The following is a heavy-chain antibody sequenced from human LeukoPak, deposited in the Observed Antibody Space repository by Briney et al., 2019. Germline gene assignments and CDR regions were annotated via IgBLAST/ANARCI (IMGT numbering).Heavy chain of an antibody. CDR2: IIPIFGTA. CDR1: GGTFSSYA. Sequence: SVKVSCKASGGTFSSYAISWVRQAPGQGLEWMGGIIPIFGTANYAQKFQGRVTITADESTSTAYMELSSLRSEDTAVYYCASNYYDSSGYLRGYYYYGMDVWGQGTTVTVSS. V-gene: IGHV1-69*13. J-gene: IGHJ6*02. CDR3: ASNYYDSSGYLRGYYYYGMDV. D-gene: IGHD3-22*01.